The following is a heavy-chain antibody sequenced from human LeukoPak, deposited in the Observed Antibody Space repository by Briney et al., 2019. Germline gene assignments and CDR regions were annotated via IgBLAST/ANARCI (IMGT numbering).Heavy chain of an antibody. Sequence: SETLSLTCTVSGGSISSSSYYWGWIRQPPGKGLEWIGSIYYSGSTYYNPSLKSRVTISVDTSKNQFSLKLSSVTAADTAVYYCARADTAMVYDAFDIWGQGTMVTVSS. V-gene: IGHV4-39*07. D-gene: IGHD5-18*01. CDR1: GGSISSSSYY. CDR2: IYYSGST. CDR3: ARADTAMVYDAFDI. J-gene: IGHJ3*02.